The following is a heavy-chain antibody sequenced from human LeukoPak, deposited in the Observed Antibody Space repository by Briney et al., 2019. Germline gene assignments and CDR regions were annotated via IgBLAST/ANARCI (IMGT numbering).Heavy chain of an antibody. D-gene: IGHD2-21*02. CDR2: VNPNNGGT. CDR3: ARGGSVVVTSDWGLDAFDI. V-gene: IGHV1-2*02. Sequence: EASVKVSCKASGYIFTDYSMHWVRQAPGQGLEWMGWVNPNNGGTNFAQKFQGRVTMTRDTSISTAYMELRRLESDDTALYYCARGGSVVVTSDWGLDAFDIWGQGTVVTVSS. CDR1: GYIFTDYS. J-gene: IGHJ3*02.